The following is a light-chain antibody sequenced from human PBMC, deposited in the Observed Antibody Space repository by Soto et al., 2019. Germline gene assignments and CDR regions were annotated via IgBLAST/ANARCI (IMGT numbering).Light chain of an antibody. CDR2: LGS. V-gene: IGKV2-28*01. Sequence: DIVMTQSPLSLPVTPGEPASISCRSSQSLLHSNGYNYLDWYLQKPWQSPQLLIYLGSNRASGVPDRFSGSGSGTDFTLKISRVEADDVVVYYCMQALQTPITFGKGTRLEIK. J-gene: IGKJ5*01. CDR3: MQALQTPIT. CDR1: QSLLHSNGYNY.